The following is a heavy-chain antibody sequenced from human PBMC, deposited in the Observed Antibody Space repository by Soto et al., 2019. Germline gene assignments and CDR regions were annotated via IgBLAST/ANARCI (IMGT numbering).Heavy chain of an antibody. Sequence: QVQLQESGPGLVKPSQTLSLTCTVSGGSITSGDYYWSWIRQHPGKGLGWIGYISYGGRTYYNPSLTRRVNRSVDTSKNQFSLKLSSVTAADPAVYYCARSVRLGDLALRYWGQGTLVTVSS. V-gene: IGHV4-31*03. CDR2: ISYGGRT. J-gene: IGHJ4*02. CDR3: ARSVRLGDLALRY. CDR1: GGSITSGDYY. D-gene: IGHD3-16*02.